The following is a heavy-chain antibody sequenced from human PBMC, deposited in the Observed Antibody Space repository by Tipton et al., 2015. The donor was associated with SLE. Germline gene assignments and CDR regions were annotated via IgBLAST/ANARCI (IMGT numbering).Heavy chain of an antibody. J-gene: IGHJ4*02. CDR2: INHSGST. Sequence: TLSLTCAVYGGSFSGYYWSWIRQPPGKGLEWIGEINHSGSTNYNPSLKSRGTISVDTAKNQFSLKPSSVTAADTAVYYCARESGFDYWGQGTLVTVSS. D-gene: IGHD7-27*01. CDR3: ARESGFDY. CDR1: GGSFSGYY. V-gene: IGHV4-34*01.